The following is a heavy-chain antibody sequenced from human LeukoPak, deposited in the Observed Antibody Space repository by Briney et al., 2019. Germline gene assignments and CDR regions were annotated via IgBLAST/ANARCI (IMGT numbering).Heavy chain of an antibody. CDR2: ISGSGGST. D-gene: IGHD2-2*01. CDR3: AKGGCSTTTCLNWFDP. Sequence: PGGSLRLSCAASGSAFSSYGMTWVRQAPGKGLEWVSVISGSGGSTYYADSVQGRFTISRDNSKNTLYLQMNSLRAEDTAVYYCAKGGCSTTTCLNWFDPWGQGTLVTVSS. J-gene: IGHJ5*02. V-gene: IGHV3-23*01. CDR1: GSAFSSYG.